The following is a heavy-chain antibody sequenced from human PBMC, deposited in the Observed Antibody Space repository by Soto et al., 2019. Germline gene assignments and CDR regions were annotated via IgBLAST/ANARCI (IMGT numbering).Heavy chain of an antibody. Sequence: GGSLRLSCAASGFTFSSYGMHWVRQAPGKGLEWVAVIWYDGSNKYYADSVKGRFTISRDNSKNTLYLQMNSLRAEDTAVYYCARDGRTNGVCLDYWGQGTLVTVSS. CDR2: IWYDGSNK. D-gene: IGHD2-8*01. V-gene: IGHV3-33*01. CDR1: GFTFSSYG. CDR3: ARDGRTNGVCLDY. J-gene: IGHJ4*02.